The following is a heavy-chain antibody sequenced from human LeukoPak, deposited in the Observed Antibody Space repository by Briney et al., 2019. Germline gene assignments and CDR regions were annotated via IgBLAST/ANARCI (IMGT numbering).Heavy chain of an antibody. D-gene: IGHD3-3*01. CDR1: GFTFSSYS. CDR3: ARDPYDFWSGYPRWDWFDP. Sequence: GGSLRLSCAASGFTFSSYSMNWVRQAPGKGLEWVSSISSSSSYIYYADSVKGRFTISRDNAKNSLYLQMNSLRAEDTAVYYCARDPYDFWSGYPRWDWFDPWGQGTLVTVSS. V-gene: IGHV3-21*01. CDR2: ISSSSSYI. J-gene: IGHJ5*02.